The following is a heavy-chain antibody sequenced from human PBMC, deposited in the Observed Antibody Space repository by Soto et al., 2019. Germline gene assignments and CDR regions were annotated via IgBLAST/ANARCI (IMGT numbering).Heavy chain of an antibody. D-gene: IGHD6-6*01. CDR1: GGSISSGGYY. CDR2: NYYSGIT. J-gene: IGHJ6*02. Sequence: QVQLQESGPGLVKPSQTLSLTCTVSGGSISSGGYYWTWIRQHPGKGLEWIGYNYYSGITYYKPSLKSRVTSSLDTSKNQFSLRLSSVTAADTAVYYCARGSSIAGLYYGMDVWGQGTTVTVSS. V-gene: IGHV4-31*03. CDR3: ARGSSIAGLYYGMDV.